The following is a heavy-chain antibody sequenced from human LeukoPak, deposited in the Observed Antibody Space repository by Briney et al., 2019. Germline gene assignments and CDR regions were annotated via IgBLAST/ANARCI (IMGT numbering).Heavy chain of an antibody. CDR1: GGSISSYY. J-gene: IGHJ4*02. D-gene: IGHD4-17*01. CDR2: IYYSGST. Sequence: SETLSLTCTVSGGSISSYYWSWIRQPPGKGLEWIGYIYYSGSTNYNPSLKSRVTISVDTCKNQFSLKLSSVTAADTAVYYCARGYGVRSHYYFDYWGQGTLVTVS. V-gene: IGHV4-59*01. CDR3: ARGYGVRSHYYFDY.